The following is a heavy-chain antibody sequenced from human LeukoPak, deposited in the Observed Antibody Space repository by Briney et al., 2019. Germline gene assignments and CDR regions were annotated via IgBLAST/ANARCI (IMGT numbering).Heavy chain of an antibody. J-gene: IGHJ6*02. CDR1: GGTFSSYA. CDR2: IIPIFGTA. D-gene: IGHD2-15*01. V-gene: IGHV1-69*13. Sequence: PVKVSCRASGGTFSSYAISWVRQAPGQGLEWMGGIIPIFGTANYAQKFQGRVTITADESTSTAYMELSSLRSEDTAVYYCARAVGYCSGGSCSHQYYYYYGMDVWGQGTTVTVSS. CDR3: ARAVGYCSGGSCSHQYYYYYGMDV.